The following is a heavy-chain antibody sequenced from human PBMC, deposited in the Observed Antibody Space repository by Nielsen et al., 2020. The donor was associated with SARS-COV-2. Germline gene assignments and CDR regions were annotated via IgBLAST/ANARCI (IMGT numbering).Heavy chain of an antibody. CDR1: GFTFDDYT. V-gene: IGHV3-43*01. Sequence: GESLKISCAASGFTFDDYTMHWVRQAPGKGLEWVSLISWDGGSTYYADSVKGRFTISRDNSKNSLYLQMNSLRTEDTALYYCAKDIWRDPELALDYWGQGTLVTVSS. D-gene: IGHD6-6*01. CDR2: ISWDGGST. J-gene: IGHJ4*02. CDR3: AKDIWRDPELALDY.